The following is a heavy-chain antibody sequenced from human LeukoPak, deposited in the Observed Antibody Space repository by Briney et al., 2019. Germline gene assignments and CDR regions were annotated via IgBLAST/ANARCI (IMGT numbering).Heavy chain of an antibody. CDR3: ARTYSYGSPTFDY. V-gene: IGHV1-2*02. CDR2: INPNSGGT. J-gene: IGHJ4*02. CDR1: GYTFTGYY. D-gene: IGHD5-18*01. Sequence: ASVKVSCKASGYTFTGYYMHWVRQAPGQGLEWMGWINPNSGGTNYAQKFQGRVTMTRDTSISTAYMELSRLRSDDTAVYYCARTYSYGSPTFDYWGQGTLVTVSS.